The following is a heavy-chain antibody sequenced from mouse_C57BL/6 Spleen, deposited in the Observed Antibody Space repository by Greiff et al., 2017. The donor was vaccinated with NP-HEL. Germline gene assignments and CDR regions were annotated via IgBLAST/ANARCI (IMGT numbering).Heavy chain of an antibody. V-gene: IGHV1-81*01. CDR1: GYTFTSYG. J-gene: IGHJ3*01. D-gene: IGHD3-2*02. Sequence: VQLQQSGAEPARPGASVKLSCKASGYTFTSYGISWVKQRTGQGLEWIGEIYPRSGNTYYNEKFKGKATLTADKSSSKAYMELRSLTSEDSAVYFCAREDSSGPAWFAYWGQGTLVTVS. CDR3: AREDSSGPAWFAY. CDR2: IYPRSGNT.